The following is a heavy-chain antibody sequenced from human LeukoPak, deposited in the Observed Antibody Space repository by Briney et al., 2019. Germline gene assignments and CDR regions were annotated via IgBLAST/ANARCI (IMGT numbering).Heavy chain of an antibody. D-gene: IGHD2-15*01. V-gene: IGHV1-69*05. J-gene: IGHJ4*02. CDR2: IIPIFGTA. Sequence: SVKVSCKASGGTFSSYAISWVRQAPGQGLEWMGRIIPIFGTANYAQKFQGRVTITTDESTSTAYMELSSLRSEDATVYYCARGDGYCSGGSCYSFAPLDYWGQGTLVTVS. CDR1: GGTFSSYA. CDR3: ARGDGYCSGGSCYSFAPLDY.